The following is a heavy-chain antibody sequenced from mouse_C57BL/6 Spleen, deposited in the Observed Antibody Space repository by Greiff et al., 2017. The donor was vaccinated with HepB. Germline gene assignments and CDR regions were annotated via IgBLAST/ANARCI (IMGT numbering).Heavy chain of an antibody. CDR1: GYTFTSYW. CDR2: IYPGSGST. D-gene: IGHD1-1*01. J-gene: IGHJ1*03. V-gene: IGHV1-55*01. CDR3: ARITTVVAAPFDV. Sequence: VQLQQPGAELVKPGASVKMSCKASGYTFTSYWITWVKQRPGQGLEWIGDIYPGSGSTNYNEKFKSKATLTVDTSSSTAYMQLSSLTSEDSAVYYCARITTVVAAPFDVWGTGTTVTVSS.